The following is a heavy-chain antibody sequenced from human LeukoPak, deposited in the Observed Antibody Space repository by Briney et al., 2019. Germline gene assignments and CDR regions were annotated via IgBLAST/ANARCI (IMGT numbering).Heavy chain of an antibody. CDR1: GFTFSSYA. Sequence: GGSLRLSCAASGFTFSSYAMSWVRQAPGKGLEWVSAISGSGGSTYYADSVKGRFTISRDNSKNTLYLQMNSLRAEDTAVYYCAKDYGSGSYYNPFRYFDYWGQGTLVTVSS. D-gene: IGHD3-10*01. V-gene: IGHV3-23*01. CDR2: ISGSGGST. CDR3: AKDYGSGSYYNPFRYFDY. J-gene: IGHJ4*02.